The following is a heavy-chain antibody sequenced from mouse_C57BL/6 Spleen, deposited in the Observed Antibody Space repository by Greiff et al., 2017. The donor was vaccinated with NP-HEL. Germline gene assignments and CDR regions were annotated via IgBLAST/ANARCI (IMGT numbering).Heavy chain of an antibody. CDR3: ARDGNYLAWFAY. Sequence: EVQLVESGPGLVKPSQSLSLTCSVTGYSITSGYYWNWIRQFPGNKLEWMGYISYDGSNNYNPSLKNRISITRDTSKNQFFLKLNSVTTEDTATYYCARDGNYLAWFAYWGQGTLVTVSA. CDR2: ISYDGSN. V-gene: IGHV3-6*01. J-gene: IGHJ3*01. D-gene: IGHD2-1*01. CDR1: GYSITSGYY.